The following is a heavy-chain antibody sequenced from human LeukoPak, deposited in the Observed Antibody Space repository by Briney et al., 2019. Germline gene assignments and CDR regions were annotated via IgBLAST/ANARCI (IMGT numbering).Heavy chain of an antibody. V-gene: IGHV1-69*06. J-gene: IGHJ3*02. CDR1: GGTFSCYA. Sequence: GSSVKVSCKASGGTFSCYAISWVRQAPGQGLEWMGGIIPIFGTANYAQKFQGRVTITADKSTSTVYMELSSLTSEDTAVYYCARGDHVRIYAESAFDIWGQGTMVTVSS. CDR3: ARGDHVRIYAESAFDI. D-gene: IGHD3-3*01. CDR2: IIPIFGTA.